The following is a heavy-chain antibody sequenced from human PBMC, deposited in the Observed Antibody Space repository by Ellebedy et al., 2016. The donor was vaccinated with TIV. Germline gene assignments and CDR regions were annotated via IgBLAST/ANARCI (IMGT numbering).Heavy chain of an antibody. D-gene: IGHD7-27*01. J-gene: IGHJ3*02. CDR3: ARDMAWGNERVNDALDI. CDR1: GFTFTPYA. V-gene: IGHV3-48*04. CDR2: ISGSTLTV. Sequence: GGSLRLSCAASGFTFTPYAMNWVRQAPGKGLEWLSYISGSTLTVYYADSGKGRFTISRDNAESSLYLQMTSLRAEDTAVYYCARDMAWGNERVNDALDIWGQGTMVTVSS.